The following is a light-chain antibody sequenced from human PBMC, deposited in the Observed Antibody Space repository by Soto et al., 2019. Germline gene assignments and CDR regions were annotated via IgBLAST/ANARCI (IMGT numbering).Light chain of an antibody. J-gene: IGKJ4*01. CDR3: QQYGSSLLT. CDR1: QSVRSNY. Sequence: EIVLTQSPDTLSLSPGERATLSCRASQSVRSNYLAWYQQKPGQAPRFLIYDASSRATGIPDRSSGSGSGTDFTLTISRLEPEDFAVYYCQQYGSSLLTFGGGTKVDIK. V-gene: IGKV3-20*01. CDR2: DAS.